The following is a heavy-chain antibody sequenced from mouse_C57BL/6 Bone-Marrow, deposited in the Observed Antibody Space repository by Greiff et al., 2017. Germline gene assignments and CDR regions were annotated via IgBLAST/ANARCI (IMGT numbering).Heavy chain of an antibody. CDR1: GYTFTSYW. V-gene: IGHV1-52*01. Sequence: QVHVKQPGAELVRPGSSVKLSCKASGYTFTSYWMHWVKQRPIQGLEWIGNIDPADSETPYNQKFKDKATLTVDKSSSTAYMQLSSLTSEDSAVXYYARGCYGSNLDDWGPGTTLTVSS. CDR2: IDPADSET. J-gene: IGHJ2*01. CDR3: ARGCYGSNLDD. D-gene: IGHD1-1*01.